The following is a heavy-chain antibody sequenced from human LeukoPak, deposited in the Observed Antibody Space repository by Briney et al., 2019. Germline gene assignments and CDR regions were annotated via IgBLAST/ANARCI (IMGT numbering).Heavy chain of an antibody. D-gene: IGHD4-17*01. Sequence: PGGSLKLSCAASGITFRSYGMHWVRQAPGKGLEWVAVISYDGSHKYYADSVKGRFSISRDNSKNTLYLQMNSLRADDTAVYYCAKGARGDTVTSIVGLNWFDLWGQGTLVTVSS. CDR3: AKGARGDTVTSIVGLNWFDL. J-gene: IGHJ5*02. V-gene: IGHV3-30*18. CDR2: ISYDGSHK. CDR1: GITFRSYG.